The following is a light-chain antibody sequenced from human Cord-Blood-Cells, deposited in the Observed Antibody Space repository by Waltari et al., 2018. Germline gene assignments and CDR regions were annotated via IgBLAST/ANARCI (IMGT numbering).Light chain of an antibody. V-gene: IGKV3-20*01. CDR1: QSVSSSY. CDR3: QQYGSSPLT. J-gene: IGKJ4*01. Sequence: ASQSVSSSYLAWYQQKPGQAPRLLIYGASSRATGIPDRFSGSGSGTDFTLTISRMEPEDFAVYYCQQYGSSPLTFGGGTKVEIK. CDR2: GAS.